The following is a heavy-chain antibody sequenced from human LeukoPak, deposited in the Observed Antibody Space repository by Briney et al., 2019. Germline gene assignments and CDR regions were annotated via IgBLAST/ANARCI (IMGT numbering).Heavy chain of an antibody. D-gene: IGHD2-21*02. J-gene: IGHJ6*02. Sequence: PGGSLRLSCAASGFTFSSYAMSWVRQAPGKGLEWVSAISGSGGSTYYADSVKGRFTISRDNSKNTLYLQMNSLRAEDTAVYYCARDPGGGGATYCGGDCPTSDYYYYGMDVWGQGTTVTVSS. V-gene: IGHV3-23*01. CDR1: GFTFSSYA. CDR3: ARDPGGGGATYCGGDCPTSDYYYYGMDV. CDR2: ISGSGGST.